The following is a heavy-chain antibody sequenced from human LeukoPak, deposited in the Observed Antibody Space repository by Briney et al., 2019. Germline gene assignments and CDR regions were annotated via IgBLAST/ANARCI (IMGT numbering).Heavy chain of an antibody. D-gene: IGHD5-18*01. CDR2: IFYSGST. CDR1: GYSISSSYY. CDR3: ARGPLRGYSYGYGWFDP. Sequence: SETLSLTCTVSGYSISSSYYWGWVRQPPGKGLEWIGNIFYSGSTYYSPSLKSRVTISLDTSRNQFSLKLSSVTAADTAVYYCARGPLRGYSYGYGWFDPWGQGTLVTVSS. V-gene: IGHV4-38-2*02. J-gene: IGHJ5*02.